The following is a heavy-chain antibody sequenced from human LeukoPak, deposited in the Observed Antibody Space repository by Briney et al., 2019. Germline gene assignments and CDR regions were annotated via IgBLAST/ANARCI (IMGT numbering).Heavy chain of an antibody. J-gene: IGHJ4*02. V-gene: IGHV3-30*18. CDR1: GFTFSSHG. Sequence: GGSLRLSCAASGFTFSSHGMHWVRQAPGMGLEWVALILYDGSNEYYADSVQGRFTISRDSSRNTLYLQMNSLRAEDTAVYYCAKDGTGGYYDLDYWGQGTLVTVSS. D-gene: IGHD2-8*02. CDR3: AKDGTGGYYDLDY. CDR2: ILYDGSNE.